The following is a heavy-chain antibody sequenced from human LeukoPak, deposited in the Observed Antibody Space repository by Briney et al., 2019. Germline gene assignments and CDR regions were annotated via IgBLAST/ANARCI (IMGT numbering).Heavy chain of an antibody. CDR1: GFSFSDHY. Sequence: GGSLRLSCTASGFSFSDHYMTWMRQAPGKGLEWISYITSSGRSTDCADSVKGRFIISRDNAMNSLFLQMSSLRVDDTAVYYCTRDPDYGDPDWGQGTLVTVSS. CDR3: TRDPDYGDPD. V-gene: IGHV3-11*01. D-gene: IGHD2-21*01. CDR2: ITSSGRST. J-gene: IGHJ4*02.